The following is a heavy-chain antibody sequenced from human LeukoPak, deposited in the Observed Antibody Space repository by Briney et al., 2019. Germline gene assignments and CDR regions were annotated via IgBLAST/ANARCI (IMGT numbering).Heavy chain of an antibody. D-gene: IGHD1-1*01. CDR3: AREPHPRGLEIGAFDI. J-gene: IGHJ3*02. Sequence: PSETLSLTCVVSGYSITSGYFWGWVRQPPGKGLEWIGRVYTSGSTNYNPSLKSRVTVSVDTSKNQFSLKLTSVTAADTAVYYCAREPHPRGLEIGAFDIWGQGTMVTVSS. CDR2: VYTSGST. V-gene: IGHV4-38-2*02. CDR1: GYSITSGYF.